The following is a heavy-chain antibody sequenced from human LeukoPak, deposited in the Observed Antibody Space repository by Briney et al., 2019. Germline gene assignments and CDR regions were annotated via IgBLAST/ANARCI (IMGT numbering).Heavy chain of an antibody. CDR1: GGSISSYY. Sequence: SETLSLTCTVSGGSISSYYWSWIRQPPGKGLEWIRYIYYSGSTNYNPSLKSRVTISVDTSKNQFSLKLSSVTAADTAVYYCARGSPHNSYGRYYYYMDVWGKGTTVTISS. CDR2: IYYSGST. D-gene: IGHD5-18*01. V-gene: IGHV4-59*01. CDR3: ARGSPHNSYGRYYYYMDV. J-gene: IGHJ6*03.